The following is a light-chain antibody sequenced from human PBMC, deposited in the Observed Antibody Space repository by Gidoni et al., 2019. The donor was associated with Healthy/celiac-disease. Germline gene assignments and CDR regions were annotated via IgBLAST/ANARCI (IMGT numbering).Light chain of an antibody. CDR1: QSVSSN. J-gene: IGKJ2*04. Sequence: EIVMTQSPATLSVSPGERATLSCRASQSVSSNLAWYQQKPGQAPRLLIYGASTRATGIPARFSGSGSGTEFTLTISSLQSEDFAVYYCQQYNNWPCSFXXXTKLEIK. CDR3: QQYNNWPCS. CDR2: GAS. V-gene: IGKV3-15*01.